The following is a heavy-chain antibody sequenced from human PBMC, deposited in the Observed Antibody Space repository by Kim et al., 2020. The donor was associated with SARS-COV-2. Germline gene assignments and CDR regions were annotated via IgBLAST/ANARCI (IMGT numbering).Heavy chain of an antibody. V-gene: IGHV1-18*01. CDR1: GYTFTSYG. D-gene: IGHD3-22*01. Sequence: ASVKVSCKASGYTFTSYGISWVRQAPGQGLEWMGWIGAYNGNTNYAQKLQGRVTMTTDTSTSTAYMELRSLRSDDTAVYYCARVNYYDSSGYTYYYYYYMDVWGKGTTVTVSS. J-gene: IGHJ6*03. CDR2: IGAYNGNT. CDR3: ARVNYYDSSGYTYYYYYYMDV.